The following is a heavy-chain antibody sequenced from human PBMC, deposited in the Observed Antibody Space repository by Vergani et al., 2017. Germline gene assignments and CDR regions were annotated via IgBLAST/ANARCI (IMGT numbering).Heavy chain of an antibody. CDR1: GASINNDFYY. CDR3: AQDNRQLLPRGCDL. D-gene: IGHD2-15*01. Sequence: QVQLQESGPGLVKPSQTLSLTCTVSGASINNDFYYWHWIRQPAGKGLEWIGRIYVSGITDYNSSLQSRVSMSVDTSKNQFSLTLTSVTAADTAVYYCAQDNRQLLPRGCDLWGQGTMVTVSS. V-gene: IGHV4-61*02. J-gene: IGHJ3*01. CDR2: IYVSGIT.